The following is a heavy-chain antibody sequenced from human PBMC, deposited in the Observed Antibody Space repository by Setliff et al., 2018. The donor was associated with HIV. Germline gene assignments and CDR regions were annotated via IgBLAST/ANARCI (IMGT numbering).Heavy chain of an antibody. CDR3: ARLSGGMVPNY. V-gene: IGHV4-39*01. Sequence: PSETLSLTCTVSGGSITRTPYYWRWIRQPPGKGLEWIGSIYHTGITYDNPSLKSRVTISVDTPKNQISLRLSSVTAADTAVYYCARLSGGMVPNYWGQGTLVTVSS. CDR1: GGSITRTPYY. D-gene: IGHD3-10*01. J-gene: IGHJ4*02. CDR2: IYHTGIT.